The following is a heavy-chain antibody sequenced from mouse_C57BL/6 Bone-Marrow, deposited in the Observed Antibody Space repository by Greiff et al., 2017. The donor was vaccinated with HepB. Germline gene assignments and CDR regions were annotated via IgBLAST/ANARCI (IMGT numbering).Heavy chain of an antibody. Sequence: VQLQQPGAELVRPGSSVKLSCKASGYTFTSYWMDWVKQRPGQGLEWIGNIYPSDSETHYKQKFKDKATLTVDKSSSTAYMQLSSLTSEDSAVYYCARAPYGNYLYYFDYWGQGTTLTVSS. CDR2: IYPSDSET. V-gene: IGHV1-61*01. CDR1: GYTFTSYW. J-gene: IGHJ2*01. CDR3: ARAPYGNYLYYFDY. D-gene: IGHD2-1*01.